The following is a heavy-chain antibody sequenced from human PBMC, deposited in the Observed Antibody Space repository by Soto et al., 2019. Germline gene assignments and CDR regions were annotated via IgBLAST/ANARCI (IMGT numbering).Heavy chain of an antibody. J-gene: IGHJ6*02. CDR1: GFTYNSYD. CDR2: MGGAGAR. Sequence: EVQLVESGGGLVQPGGSLRLSCAAFGFTYNSYDMIWVRQVTGKGLEWIASMGGAGAREYSGCVKGRFIISRDNAKNSLYLQMESLRVADTGVYYCTRATFGVGMDLWGHGTPVTVSS. D-gene: IGHD3-10*01. V-gene: IGHV3-13*01. CDR3: TRATFGVGMDL.